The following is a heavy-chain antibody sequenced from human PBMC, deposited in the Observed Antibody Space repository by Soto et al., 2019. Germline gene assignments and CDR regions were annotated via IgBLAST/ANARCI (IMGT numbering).Heavy chain of an antibody. D-gene: IGHD3-10*02. CDR2: ISAKTGNT. CDR3: ARGGASDWHYVSTSS. CDR1: GYTFSNSG. V-gene: IGHV1-18*04. Sequence: QIQLVQYGAEVKKPGASVKVSCKSSGYTFSNSGFNWVRQAPGQGLEWMGWISAKTGNTNYAQSLQGRATLTTDTSTSTVYMELRSLAADDTAVYYCARGGASDWHYVSTSSWGQGTLVTVSS. J-gene: IGHJ4*02.